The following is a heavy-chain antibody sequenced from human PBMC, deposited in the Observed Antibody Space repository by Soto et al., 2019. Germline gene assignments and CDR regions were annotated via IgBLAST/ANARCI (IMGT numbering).Heavy chain of an antibody. V-gene: IGHV4-59*01. J-gene: IGHJ4*02. Sequence: PSEPLSLTCTVSGGSISSYYWSWIRQPPGKGLEWIAYIYYSGSTNYNPSLKSRVTISVDTSKNQFSLKLRSVTAADTAVYYCARGWRGYSYGFDYWGQGTLVTVSS. CDR3: ARGWRGYSYGFDY. D-gene: IGHD5-18*01. CDR1: GGSISSYY. CDR2: IYYSGST.